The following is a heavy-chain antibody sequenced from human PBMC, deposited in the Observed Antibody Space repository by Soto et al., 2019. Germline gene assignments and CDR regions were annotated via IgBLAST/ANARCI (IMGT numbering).Heavy chain of an antibody. V-gene: IGHV1-18*01. CDR2: ISAYNGNT. Sequence: ASVKVSCKASGYTFTSYGISWVRQAPGQGLEWMGWISAYNGNTNYAQKLQGRVTMTTDTSTSTAYMELRSLRSDDAAVYYCARDGFSMVRGVGFDYWGQGTLVTVSS. CDR1: GYTFTSYG. CDR3: ARDGFSMVRGVGFDY. J-gene: IGHJ4*02. D-gene: IGHD3-10*01.